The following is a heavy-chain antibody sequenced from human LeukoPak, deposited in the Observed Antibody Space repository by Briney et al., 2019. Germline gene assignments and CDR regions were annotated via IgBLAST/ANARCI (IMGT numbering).Heavy chain of an antibody. Sequence: PGGSLRLSCAASGFTVSSNYMNWVRQSPGKGLEWVALITYDGYYKYYSDSVKGRFTISSDTSKNTLYLQMNSLRAEDTAVYYCARDLSPVVRASPMGYWGQGTLVTVSS. CDR1: GFTVSSNY. D-gene: IGHD3-10*01. CDR2: ITYDGYYK. V-gene: IGHV3-30*03. J-gene: IGHJ4*02. CDR3: ARDLSPVVRASPMGY.